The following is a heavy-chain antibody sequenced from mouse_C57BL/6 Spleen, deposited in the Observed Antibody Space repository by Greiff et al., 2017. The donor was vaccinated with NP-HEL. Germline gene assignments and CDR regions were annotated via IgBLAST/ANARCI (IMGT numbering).Heavy chain of an antibody. Sequence: EVKLVESGPGLAKPSQTLSLTCSVTGYSITSDYWNWIRKFPGNKLEYMGYISYSGSTYYNPSLKSRISITRDTSKTQYYLQLNSVTTEDTATYYCARVTTVHYYAMDDWGQGTSVTVAS. J-gene: IGHJ4*01. CDR1: GYSITSDY. V-gene: IGHV3-8*01. D-gene: IGHD1-1*01. CDR3: ARVTTVHYYAMDD. CDR2: ISYSGST.